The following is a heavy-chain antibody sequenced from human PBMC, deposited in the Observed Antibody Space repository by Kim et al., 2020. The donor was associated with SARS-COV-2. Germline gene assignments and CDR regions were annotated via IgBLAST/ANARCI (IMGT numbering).Heavy chain of an antibody. CDR2: ISYDGSNK. CDR3: AKPQYDSSGFYFDY. CDR1: GFTFSSYG. D-gene: IGHD3-22*01. J-gene: IGHJ4*02. V-gene: IGHV3-30*18. Sequence: GGSLRLSCAASGFTFSSYGMHWVRQAPGKGLEWVAVISYDGSNKYYADSVKGRFTISRDNSKNTLYLQMNSLRAEDTAVYYCAKPQYDSSGFYFDYWGQGTLVTVSS.